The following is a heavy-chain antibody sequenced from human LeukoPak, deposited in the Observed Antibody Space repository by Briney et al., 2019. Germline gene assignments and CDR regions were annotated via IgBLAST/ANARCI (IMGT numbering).Heavy chain of an antibody. CDR1: GFTFSSYA. CDR2: INGGGGST. V-gene: IGHV3-23*01. J-gene: IGHJ4*02. CDR3: ARYYRLDY. D-gene: IGHD2-15*01. Sequence: PGGSLRLSCAASGFTFSSYAMSWVRQAPGKGLEWVSSINGGGGSTYYADSVKGRFTISRDNSKNTLYLQMNSLRADDTAVYYCARYYRLDYWGQGTLVTVSS.